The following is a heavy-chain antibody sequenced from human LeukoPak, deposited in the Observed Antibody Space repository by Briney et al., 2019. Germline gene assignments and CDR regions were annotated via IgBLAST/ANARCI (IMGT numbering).Heavy chain of an antibody. J-gene: IGHJ2*01. CDR3: ARDSPYSSGWGEGRYFDL. Sequence: SETLSLTCTVSGGSVSSGSYSWSWVRQPPGKGLEWIGYIYYSGSTNYNPSLKSRVTMSVDTSKNQFSLKLSSVTAADTAVYYCARDSPYSSGWGEGRYFDLWGRGTLVTVSS. V-gene: IGHV4-61*01. D-gene: IGHD6-19*01. CDR2: IYYSGST. CDR1: GGSVSSGSYS.